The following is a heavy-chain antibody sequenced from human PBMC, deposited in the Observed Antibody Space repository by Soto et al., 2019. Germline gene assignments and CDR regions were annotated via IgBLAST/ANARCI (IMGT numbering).Heavy chain of an antibody. Sequence: EVQLLESGGGLVQPGGSLRLSCAASGFTFSSYAMSWVRQAPGKGLEWVSAISGSGGSTYYADSVKGRFTISRDNSKNTLYLQMNSLRAEDTAVYYSSATWGNWNDVGAFDIWGQGTMVTVSS. CDR1: GFTFSSYA. CDR3: SATWGNWNDVGAFDI. D-gene: IGHD1-1*01. J-gene: IGHJ3*02. V-gene: IGHV3-23*01. CDR2: ISGSGGST.